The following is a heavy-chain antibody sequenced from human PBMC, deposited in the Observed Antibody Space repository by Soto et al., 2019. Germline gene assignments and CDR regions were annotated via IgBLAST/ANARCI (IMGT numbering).Heavy chain of an antibody. CDR1: GFTFSSYA. V-gene: IGHV3-23*01. D-gene: IGHD1-26*01. J-gene: IGHJ4*02. CDR2: ISGSGGRT. CDR3: AKRRIVGATKSFDY. Sequence: PGGSLRLSCAASGFTFSSYAMIWVRQAPGKGLEWVSAISGSGGRTYYADSVKGRFTISRDNSKNTLYLQMNSLRAEDTAVYYCAKRRIVGATKSFDYWGQGTLVTVSS.